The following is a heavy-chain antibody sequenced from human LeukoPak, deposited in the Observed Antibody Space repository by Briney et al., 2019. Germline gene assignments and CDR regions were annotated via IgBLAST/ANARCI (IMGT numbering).Heavy chain of an antibody. V-gene: IGHV4-34*01. Sequence: SETLSLTCTVSGGSISSYYWSWIRQPPGKGLEWIGEINHSGSTNYNPSLKSRVTISVDTSKNQFSLKLSSVTAADTAVYYCARGDYYDSSVSSYYFDYWGQGTLVTVSS. CDR2: INHSGST. D-gene: IGHD3-22*01. J-gene: IGHJ4*02. CDR1: GGSISSYY. CDR3: ARGDYYDSSVSSYYFDY.